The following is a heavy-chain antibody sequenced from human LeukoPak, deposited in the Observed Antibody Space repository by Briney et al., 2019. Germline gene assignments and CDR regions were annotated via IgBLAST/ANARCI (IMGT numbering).Heavy chain of an antibody. D-gene: IGHD3-22*01. CDR1: GYTFTSYD. V-gene: IGHV1-8*01. CDR3: ARGVGDSSGYYYAYYYYYYMDV. CDR2: MNPNSGNT. Sequence: ASVKASCKASGYTFTSYDINWVRQATGQGLEWMGWMNPNSGNTGYAQKFQGRVTMTRNTSISTAYMELSSLRSEDTAVYYCARGVGDSSGYYYAYYYYYYMDVWGKGTTVTISS. J-gene: IGHJ6*03.